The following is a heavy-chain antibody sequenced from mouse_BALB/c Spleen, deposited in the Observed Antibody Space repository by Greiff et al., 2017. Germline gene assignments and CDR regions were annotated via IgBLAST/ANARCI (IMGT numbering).Heavy chain of an antibody. V-gene: IGHV2-6-7*01. J-gene: IGHJ4*01. CDR2: IWGDGST. Sequence: VMLVESGPGLVAPSQSLSITCTVSGFSLTGYGVNWVRQPPGKGLEWLGMIWGDGSTDYNSALKSRLSISKDNSKSQVCLKMNSLQTDNTARYYCARESSASYVNSSYYAMDYWGQGTSVTVSS. CDR1: GFSLTGYG. D-gene: IGHD2-10*01. CDR3: ARESSASYVNSSYYAMDY.